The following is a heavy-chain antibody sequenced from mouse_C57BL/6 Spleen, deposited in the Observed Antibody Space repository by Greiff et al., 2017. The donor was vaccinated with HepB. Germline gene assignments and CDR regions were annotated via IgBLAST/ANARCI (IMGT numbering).Heavy chain of an antibody. CDR3: TRDPGIYAMDY. Sequence: VQLKESGEGLVKPGGSLKLSCAASGFTFSSYAMSWVRQTPEKRLEWVAYISSGGDYIYYADTVKGRFTISRDNARNTLYLQMSSLKSEDTAMYYCTRDPGIYAMDYWGQGTSVTVSS. CDR1: GFTFSSYA. V-gene: IGHV5-9-1*02. CDR2: ISSGGDYI. J-gene: IGHJ4*01.